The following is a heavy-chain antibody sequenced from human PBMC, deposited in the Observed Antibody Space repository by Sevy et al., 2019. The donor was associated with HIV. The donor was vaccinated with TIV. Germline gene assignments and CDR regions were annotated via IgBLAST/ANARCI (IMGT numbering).Heavy chain of an antibody. Sequence: GGSLRLSCAASGFPFSDYYMSWMRQAPGEGLEWVSYISRNGTTINYADSVKGRFTISRDNSKNSFYLQMDNLRVEDTALYYCAREGCSRPHDYWGQGTRVTVSS. CDR1: GFPFSDYY. CDR2: ISRNGTTI. CDR3: AREGCSRPHDY. D-gene: IGHD2-8*01. V-gene: IGHV3-11*01. J-gene: IGHJ4*02.